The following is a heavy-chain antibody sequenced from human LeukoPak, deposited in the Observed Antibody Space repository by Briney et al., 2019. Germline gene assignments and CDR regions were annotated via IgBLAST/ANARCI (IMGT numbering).Heavy chain of an antibody. J-gene: IGHJ4*02. CDR1: GFSFSHYV. CDR3: AIAFSNPFDY. D-gene: IGHD4-11*01. Sequence: GGSLRLSCAASGFSFSHYVMNWVRQAPGKGLEWVSYISSSGGTIYYADSVKGRFTISRDNAKTSLYLQMNSLRAEDTAVYYCAIAFSNPFDYWGQGTLVTVSS. V-gene: IGHV3-48*03. CDR2: ISSSGGTI.